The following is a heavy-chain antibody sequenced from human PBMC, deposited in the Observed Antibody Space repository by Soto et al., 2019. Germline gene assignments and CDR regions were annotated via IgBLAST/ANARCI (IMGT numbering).Heavy chain of an antibody. Sequence: SETLSLTCTVSGGSISSYYWSWIRQPPGKGLEWIGYIYYSGSTNYNPSLKSRVTISVDTSKNQFSLKLSSVTAADTAVYYCARGYLATVASTPNFDYWGQGTLVTVSS. V-gene: IGHV4-59*12. CDR3: ARGYLATVASTPNFDY. J-gene: IGHJ4*02. CDR1: GGSISSYY. D-gene: IGHD4-4*01. CDR2: IYYSGST.